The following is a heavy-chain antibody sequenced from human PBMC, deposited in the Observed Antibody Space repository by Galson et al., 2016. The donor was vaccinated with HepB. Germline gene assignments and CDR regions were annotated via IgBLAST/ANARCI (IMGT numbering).Heavy chain of an antibody. CDR2: ITNEGRST. CDR3: ARGWYGGHDH. CDR1: GFPFSDFA. D-gene: IGHD6-19*01. V-gene: IGHV3-23*01. Sequence: SLRLSCAVSGFPFSDFAMSWVRQAPGKGLEWVSSITNEGRSTYYTHSVRGRFAISRDNSENTLSLRMTGLSVEDTAVYYCARGWYGGHDHWGHGTLVTVSA. J-gene: IGHJ4*01.